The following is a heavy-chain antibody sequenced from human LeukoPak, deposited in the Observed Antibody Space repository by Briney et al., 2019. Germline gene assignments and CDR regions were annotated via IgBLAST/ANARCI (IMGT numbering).Heavy chain of an antibody. D-gene: IGHD3-3*01. CDR3: ARGGYDFSSGYYPSR. CDR2: INPSVGST. V-gene: IGHV1-46*01. Sequence: ASVKVSCKASGHTFTSYYMNWVRQAPGQGLEWMGIINPSVGSTSYAQKFQDRVTMTRDTSTSTVYMELSSLRSEDTAVYYCARGGYDFSSGYYPSRWGQGTLVTVSS. CDR1: GHTFTSYY. J-gene: IGHJ4*02.